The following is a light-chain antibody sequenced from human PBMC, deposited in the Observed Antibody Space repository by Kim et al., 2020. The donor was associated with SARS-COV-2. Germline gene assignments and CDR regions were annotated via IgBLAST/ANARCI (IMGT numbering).Light chain of an antibody. J-gene: IGKJ2*01. Sequence: EIVLTQSPATLSVSPEERATLSCRASQSVNSHLVWYQQKPGQAPRLLINDASNRATGIPARFSGSGSGTDFTLTINSLEPEDLAVYYCQQRSNWPYTFGQGTKLEI. CDR1: QSVNSH. CDR2: DAS. CDR3: QQRSNWPYT. V-gene: IGKV3-11*01.